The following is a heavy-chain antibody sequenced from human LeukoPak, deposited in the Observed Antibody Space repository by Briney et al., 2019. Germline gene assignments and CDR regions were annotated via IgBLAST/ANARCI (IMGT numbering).Heavy chain of an antibody. CDR2: ISYDGSNK. V-gene: IGHV3-30*18. CDR1: GFTFSSYG. Sequence: PGRSLRLSCAASGFTFSSYGMHWVRQDPGKGLEWVAVISYDGSNKYYADSVKGRFTISRDNSKNTLYLQMNSLRAEDTAVYYCAKDFCSGGSCYSYGSWGQGTLVTVSS. CDR3: AKDFCSGGSCYSYGS. J-gene: IGHJ5*02. D-gene: IGHD2-15*01.